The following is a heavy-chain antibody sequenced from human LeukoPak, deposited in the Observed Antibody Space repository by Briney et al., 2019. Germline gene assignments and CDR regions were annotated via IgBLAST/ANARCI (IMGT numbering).Heavy chain of an antibody. CDR3: ARGVRRYYYDSSGSNWFDP. D-gene: IGHD3-22*01. J-gene: IGHJ5*02. CDR1: GYTFTSYG. Sequence: ASVKVSCKASGYTFTSYGISWVRQAPGQGLEWMGWISAYNGNTNYAQKLQGRVTMTTDASTSTAYMELSRLRSDDTAVYYCARGVRRYYYDSSGSNWFDPWGQGTLVTVSS. V-gene: IGHV1-18*01. CDR2: ISAYNGNT.